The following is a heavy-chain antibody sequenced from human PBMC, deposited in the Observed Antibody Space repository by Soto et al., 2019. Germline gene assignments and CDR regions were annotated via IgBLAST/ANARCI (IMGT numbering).Heavy chain of an antibody. D-gene: IGHD3-16*01. CDR2: IDPSDSYT. CDR1: GYSFTRYC. V-gene: IGHV5-10-1*01. CDR3: AIQWMITRPEYGMDF. Sequence: PGESLKISCKGSGYSFTRYCISWVRQMPGKGLEWMGRIDPSDSYTNYSPSFQGHVTISADKSISTAYLQWSSLKASDTAMYYCAIQWMITRPEYGMDFWGQGTKVTVSS. J-gene: IGHJ6*02.